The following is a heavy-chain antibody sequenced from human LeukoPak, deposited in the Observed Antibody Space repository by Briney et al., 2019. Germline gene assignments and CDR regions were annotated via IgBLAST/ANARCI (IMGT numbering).Heavy chain of an antibody. CDR3: AREVAQAYQLPSGVFGGENWFDP. Sequence: ASVKVSCKASGYTFTGYYMHWVRQAPGQRLEWMGWINAGNGNTKYSQKFQGRVTITRDTSASTAYMELSSLRSEDTAVYYCAREVAQAYQLPSGVFGGENWFDPWGQGTLVTVSS. D-gene: IGHD2-2*01. CDR2: INAGNGNT. V-gene: IGHV1-3*01. J-gene: IGHJ5*02. CDR1: GYTFTGYY.